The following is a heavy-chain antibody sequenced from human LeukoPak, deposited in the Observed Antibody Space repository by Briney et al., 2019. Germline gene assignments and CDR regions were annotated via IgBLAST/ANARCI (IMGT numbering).Heavy chain of an antibody. J-gene: IGHJ4*02. Sequence: GGSLRLSCAASGFTFDDYAMHWVRQAPGKGLEWVSGISWNSGSIGYADSVKGRFTISRDNAKNSLYLQMNSLRAEDTALYYCAKDQRRYGSSWYPFDYWGQGTLVTVSS. D-gene: IGHD6-13*01. CDR3: AKDQRRYGSSWYPFDY. CDR1: GFTFDDYA. CDR2: ISWNSGSI. V-gene: IGHV3-9*01.